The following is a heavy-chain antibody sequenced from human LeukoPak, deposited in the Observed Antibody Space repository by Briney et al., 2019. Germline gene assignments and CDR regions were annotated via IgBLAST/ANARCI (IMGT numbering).Heavy chain of an antibody. CDR1: GFTFSSYA. Sequence: GGSLSLSCAASGFTFSSYAMSWVRQAPGKGLEWVSGISGSGGSTDYADSVKGRFSISRDNSKKTLYLQMNSLRAEDTAVYYCAKEEWLRRHFHGMNLWGQGTTVTVSS. CDR3: AKEEWLRRHFHGMNL. D-gene: IGHD5-12*01. V-gene: IGHV3-23*01. CDR2: ISGSGGST. J-gene: IGHJ6*02.